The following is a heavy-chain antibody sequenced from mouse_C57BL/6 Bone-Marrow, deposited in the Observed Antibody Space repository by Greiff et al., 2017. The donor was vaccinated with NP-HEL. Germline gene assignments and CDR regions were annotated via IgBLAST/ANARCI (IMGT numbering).Heavy chain of an antibody. CDR3: TGMVVAPFDY. CDR2: IRLKSDNYAT. CDR1: GFTFSNYW. J-gene: IGHJ2*01. D-gene: IGHD1-1*02. V-gene: IGHV6-3*01. Sequence: EVMLVESGGGLVQPGGSMKLSCVASGFTFSNYWMNWVRQSPEKGLEWVAQIRLKSDNYATHYAESVKGRFTISRDDSKSSVYLQMNNLRAEDTGIYYCTGMVVAPFDYWGQGTTLTVSS.